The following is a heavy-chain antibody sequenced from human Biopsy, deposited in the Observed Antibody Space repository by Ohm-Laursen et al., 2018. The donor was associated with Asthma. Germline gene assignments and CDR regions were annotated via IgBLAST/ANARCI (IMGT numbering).Heavy chain of an antibody. CDR2: VFYGGAT. CDR3: ARGVVYGGDSYAEYFQH. V-gene: IGHV4-59*07. D-gene: IGHD4-23*01. Sequence: SDTLPLTCTVSGDSISSYHWSWIRQPPGKGLEWIGYVFYGGATNYNPSLKSRVTISVDTSKNQFFLRLSSVTAADTAVYYCARGVVYGGDSYAEYFQHWGQGTLVTVSS. CDR1: GDSISSYH. J-gene: IGHJ1*01.